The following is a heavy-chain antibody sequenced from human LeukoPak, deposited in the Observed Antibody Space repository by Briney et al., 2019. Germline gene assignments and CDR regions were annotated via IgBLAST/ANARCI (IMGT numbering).Heavy chain of an antibody. J-gene: IGHJ4*02. D-gene: IGHD2-2*01. CDR3: ARVVGIAVIPGATEDNYFDT. V-gene: IGHV4-34*01. CDR1: GGSFSSHF. CDR2: MYKRGYT. Sequence: SDTLSLTCGVTGGSFSSHFWAWIRHSPAKGLEWIGEMYKRGYTDYNPSLNSRAKISTDTSRGHFSLTLTSVSAADTAIYYCARVVGIAVIPGATEDNYFDTWGQGTLVTVSS.